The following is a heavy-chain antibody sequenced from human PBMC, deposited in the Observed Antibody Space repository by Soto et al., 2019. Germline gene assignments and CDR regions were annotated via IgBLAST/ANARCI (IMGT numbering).Heavy chain of an antibody. D-gene: IGHD3-3*01. J-gene: IGHJ4*02. V-gene: IGHV5-10-1*01. CDR2: IDPSDSYT. CDR1: GYSFTSYW. Sequence: PGESLKISCQGSGYSFTSYWISWVRQMPGKGLEWMGRIDPSDSYTNYSPSFQGHVTISADKSISTAYLQWSSLKASDTAMYYCARHAFRDFWSGTDYFDYWGQGTLVTVSS. CDR3: ARHAFRDFWSGTDYFDY.